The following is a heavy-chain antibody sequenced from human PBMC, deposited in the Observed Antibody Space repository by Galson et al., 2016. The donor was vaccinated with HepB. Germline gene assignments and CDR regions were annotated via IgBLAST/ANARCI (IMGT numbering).Heavy chain of an antibody. V-gene: IGHV3-11*01. J-gene: IGHJ4*02. D-gene: IGHD4-17*01. Sequence: SLRLSCAASGFTFSGHWMTWIRQAPGKGLELVSHIGSSGSIYYTDSVKGRFTISRDNAKNSLYLQMNSLRAEDTAVYYCVHGDYPYWGQGTLVTVSS. CDR3: VHGDYPY. CDR2: IGSSGSI. CDR1: GFTFSGHW.